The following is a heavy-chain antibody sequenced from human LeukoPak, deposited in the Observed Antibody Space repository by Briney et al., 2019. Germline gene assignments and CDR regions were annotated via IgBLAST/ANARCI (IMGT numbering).Heavy chain of an antibody. D-gene: IGHD1-1*01. CDR1: GGSISNDNYY. V-gene: IGHV4-61*02. Sequence: SQTLSLTCTVSGGSISNDNYYWSWIRQPAGKGLEWIGRIFSSGSTNYNPSLKSRVTISLDTSKNQFSLKLSSVTAADTAVYYCARGVPMSYWGQGTLVTVSS. CDR3: ARGVPMSY. CDR2: IFSSGST. J-gene: IGHJ4*02.